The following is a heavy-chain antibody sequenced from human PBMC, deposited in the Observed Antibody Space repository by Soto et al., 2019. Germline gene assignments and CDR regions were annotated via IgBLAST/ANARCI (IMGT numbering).Heavy chain of an antibody. D-gene: IGHD4-4*01. CDR1: GGTFSSYA. J-gene: IGHJ4*02. CDR3: ARDHAGLTTVPYYFDY. CDR2: IIPIFGTA. Sequence: KVSCKASGGTFSSYAISWVRQAPGQGLEWMGGIIPIFGTANYAQKFQGRVTITADESTSTAYMELSSLRSEDTAVYYCARDHAGLTTVPYYFDYWGQGTLVTVSS. V-gene: IGHV1-69*01.